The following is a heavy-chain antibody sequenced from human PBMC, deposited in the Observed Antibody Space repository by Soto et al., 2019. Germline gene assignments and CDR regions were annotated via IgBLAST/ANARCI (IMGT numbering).Heavy chain of an antibody. J-gene: IGHJ6*02. V-gene: IGHV4-34*01. D-gene: IGHD5-18*01. CDR2: VHPSGST. CDR1: GASLGDHY. Sequence: SETLSLTCAVFGASLGDHYWAWIRQSPDKGLEWIGEVHPSGSTDYNPSLKSRLTLSLDTSKNQFSLKVASVTAADTAVYFCARGKTSGYRFGPRNFFYYGLDVWGPGTTVIVSS. CDR3: ARGKTSGYRFGPRNFFYYGLDV.